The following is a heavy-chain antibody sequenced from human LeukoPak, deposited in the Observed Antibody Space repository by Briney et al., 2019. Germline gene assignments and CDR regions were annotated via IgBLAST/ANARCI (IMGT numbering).Heavy chain of an antibody. CDR2: ISSSSSTI. CDR1: GFTFSSYS. Sequence: PGGSLRLSCAASGFTFSSYSMNWVRQAPGKGLEWVSYISSSSSTIYYADSVKGRFTISRDNSKNTLYMQMNSLRAEDTAVYYCAKSHDSSGSDYWGQGTLVTVSS. D-gene: IGHD3-22*01. CDR3: AKSHDSSGSDY. J-gene: IGHJ4*02. V-gene: IGHV3-48*01.